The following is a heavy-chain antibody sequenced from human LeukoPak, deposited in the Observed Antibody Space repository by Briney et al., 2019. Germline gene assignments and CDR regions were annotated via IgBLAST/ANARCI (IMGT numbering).Heavy chain of an antibody. CDR1: GFTFSSYA. D-gene: IGHD3-3*01. CDR3: AKATDVLRFLEWLPSFDY. J-gene: IGHJ4*02. CDR2: ISGSGGST. Sequence: GGSLRLSCAASGFTFSSYAMSWVRQAPGKGLEWVSAISGSGGSTYYADSVKGRFTISRDNSKNTLYLQMNSLRAEDTAVYYCAKATDVLRFLEWLPSFDYWGQGTLVTVSS. V-gene: IGHV3-23*01.